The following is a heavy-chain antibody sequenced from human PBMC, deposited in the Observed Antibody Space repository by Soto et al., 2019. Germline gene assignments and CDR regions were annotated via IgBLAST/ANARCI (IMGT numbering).Heavy chain of an antibody. Sequence: EVQLVESGGGLVQPGGALRLSCAASGFTFSSYWMYWVRQAPGEGLEWVSHMNNDGSYIIYAESVKGRFTFSRDNAKNTLYLQMNSLRAEDTAVYYCVRGGYMHACDIWGQGTMVTVSS. CDR2: MNNDGSYI. CDR1: GFTFSSYW. CDR3: VRGGYMHACDI. V-gene: IGHV3-74*01. J-gene: IGHJ3*02. D-gene: IGHD6-13*01.